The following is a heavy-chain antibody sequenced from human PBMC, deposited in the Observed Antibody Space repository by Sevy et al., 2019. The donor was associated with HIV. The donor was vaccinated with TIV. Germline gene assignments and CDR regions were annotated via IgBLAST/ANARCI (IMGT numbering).Heavy chain of an antibody. CDR3: AKDVYDNSGYYHMGAFDI. J-gene: IGHJ3*02. D-gene: IGHD3-22*01. CDR2: ISGGGGST. V-gene: IGHV3-23*01. CDR1: GFSFVTYA. Sequence: GGSLRLSCAASGFSFVTYAMSWVRQPPGKGLEWVSGISGGGGSTYYGDSVKGRFTISRDNSKNSLYLQMNSLRAEDTAVYYCAKDVYDNSGYYHMGAFDIWGQGTMVTVSS.